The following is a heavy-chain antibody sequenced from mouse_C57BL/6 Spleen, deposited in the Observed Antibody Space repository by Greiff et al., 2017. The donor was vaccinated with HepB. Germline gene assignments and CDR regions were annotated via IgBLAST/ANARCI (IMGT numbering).Heavy chain of an antibody. D-gene: IGHD1-1*01. CDR1: GFSLTSYG. Sequence: VMLVESGPGLVQPSQSLSITCTVSGFSLTSYGVHWVRQSPGKGLEWLGVIWSGGSTDYNAAFISRLSISKDNSKSQVFFKMNSLQADDTAIYYCARNWGYGSSPFAYWGQGTLVTVSA. CDR2: IWSGGST. V-gene: IGHV2-2*01. CDR3: ARNWGYGSSPFAY. J-gene: IGHJ3*01.